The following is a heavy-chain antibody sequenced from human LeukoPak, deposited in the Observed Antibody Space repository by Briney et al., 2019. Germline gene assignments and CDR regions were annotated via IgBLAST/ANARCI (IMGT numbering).Heavy chain of an antibody. Sequence: LTGGSLRLSCAASGFTFSSYWMSWVRQAPGKGLEWVANIKQDGSEKYYVDSVEGRFTISRDNAKNSLYLQMNSLRAEDTAVYYCARDGVGARGYYYGMDVWGQGTTVTVSS. V-gene: IGHV3-7*01. CDR2: IKQDGSEK. D-gene: IGHD1-26*01. CDR1: GFTFSSYW. J-gene: IGHJ6*02. CDR3: ARDGVGARGYYYGMDV.